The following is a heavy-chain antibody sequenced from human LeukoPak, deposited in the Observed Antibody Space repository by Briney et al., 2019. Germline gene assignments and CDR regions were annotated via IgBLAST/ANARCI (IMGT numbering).Heavy chain of an antibody. CDR3: AKESDAFDL. Sequence: GGSLRLSCAASGFTFDDYAMHWVRQAPGKGLEWVSLISWDGGSTYYADSVKGRFTISRDNSKNSLYLQMNSLRPEDTALYYCAKESDAFDLWGQGTMVTVSS. CDR2: ISWDGGST. J-gene: IGHJ3*01. V-gene: IGHV3-43D*04. CDR1: GFTFDDYA.